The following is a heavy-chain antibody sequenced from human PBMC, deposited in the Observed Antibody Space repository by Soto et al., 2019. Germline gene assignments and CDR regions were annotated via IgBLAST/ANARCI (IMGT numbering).Heavy chain of an antibody. CDR2: INHSGST. V-gene: IGHV4-34*01. D-gene: IGHD3-10*01. CDR1: GGSFSGYY. CDR3: ARIPITMVRGVIQTPDDY. Sequence: ASETLSLTCAVYGGSFSGYYWSWVRPPPGKGLEWIGEINHSGSTNYNPSLKSRVTISVDTSKSQFSLKLSSVTAADTAVYYCARIPITMVRGVIQTPDDYWGQGTLVTVSS. J-gene: IGHJ4*02.